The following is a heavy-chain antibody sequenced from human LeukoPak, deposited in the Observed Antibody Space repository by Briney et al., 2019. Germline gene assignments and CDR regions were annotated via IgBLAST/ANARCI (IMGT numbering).Heavy chain of an antibody. Sequence: ASVKVSCKASGHTFTSYDINWVRQATGQGLEWMGWMNPNSGNTGYAQKFQGRVTITRNTSISTAYMELSSLSSEDTAVYYCARGRGTTVTTATNYYYYMDVWGKGTTVTVSS. CDR3: ARGRGTTVTTATNYYYYMDV. D-gene: IGHD4-17*01. CDR1: GHTFTSYD. J-gene: IGHJ6*03. V-gene: IGHV1-8*03. CDR2: MNPNSGNT.